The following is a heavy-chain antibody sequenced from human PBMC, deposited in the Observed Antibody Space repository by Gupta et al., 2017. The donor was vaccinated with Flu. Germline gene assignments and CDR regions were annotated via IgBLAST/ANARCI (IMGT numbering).Heavy chain of an antibody. CDR2: INHSGST. CDR3: ARECRTVSASRGARWELGYYYYMDV. V-gene: IGHV4-34*01. J-gene: IGHJ6*03. Sequence: QVQLQQWGAGLLKPSETLSLTCAVYGGSFSGSYWSWIRQPPGKGLEWIGEINHSGSTNYNPSLKSRVTISVDTSKNQFSLKLSSVTAADTAVYYCARECRTVSASRGARWELGYYYYMDVWGKGTTVTVSS. D-gene: IGHD1-26*01. CDR1: GGSFSGSY.